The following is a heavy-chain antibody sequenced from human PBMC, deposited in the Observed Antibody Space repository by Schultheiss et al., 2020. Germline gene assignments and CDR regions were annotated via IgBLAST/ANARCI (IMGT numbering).Heavy chain of an antibody. CDR1: GGSFSSYY. J-gene: IGHJ4*02. CDR2: IYTSGST. Sequence: SATVSLTCTVSGGSFSSYYWSWIRQPAGKGLEWIGRIYTSGSTNYNPSLKSRVTISVDTSKNQFSLKLSSVTAADTAVYYCASGGHYYDSSGGEGYYFDYWGRGALLTVTS. D-gene: IGHD3-22*01. V-gene: IGHV4-4*07. CDR3: ASGGHYYDSSGGEGYYFDY.